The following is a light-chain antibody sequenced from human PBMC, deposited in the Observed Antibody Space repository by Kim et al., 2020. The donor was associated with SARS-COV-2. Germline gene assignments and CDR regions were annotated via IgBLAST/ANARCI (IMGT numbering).Light chain of an antibody. Sequence: SYELTQPPSVSVSPGQTARIACSGDALPKQYAYWYQQKPGQAPVLVIYKDSERPSGIPERFSGSSSGTTVTLTISGVQAEDEADYYCQSADCSPWVFGGG. V-gene: IGLV3-25*03. CDR1: ALPKQY. CDR3: QSADCSPWV. CDR2: KDS. J-gene: IGLJ3*02.